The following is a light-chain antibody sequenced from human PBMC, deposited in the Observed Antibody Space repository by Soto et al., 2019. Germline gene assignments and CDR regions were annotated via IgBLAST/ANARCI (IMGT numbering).Light chain of an antibody. CDR3: CSYAGSYSYV. CDR1: SSDVGGYNY. V-gene: IGLV2-11*01. Sequence: QSVLTQPRSVSGSPGQSVAISCTGTSSDVGGYNYVSWYQQHPGKAPKLMIYDVTKRPSGVPDRFSASKSGNTASLTISGLQADDEADYYCCSYAGSYSYVFGPGTKGTVL. CDR2: DVT. J-gene: IGLJ1*01.